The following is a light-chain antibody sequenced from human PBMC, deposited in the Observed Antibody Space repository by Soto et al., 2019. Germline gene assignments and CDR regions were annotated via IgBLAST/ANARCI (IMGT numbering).Light chain of an antibody. V-gene: IGKV3-15*01. CDR3: QQHDQGWT. Sequence: EMVMTQSPATLSVSLGERATLSCRASQSVRTKLVGYQQKPGQAPRLLIYGASTRATGIPARFSGSGYGTEFILTISNLQSEDFAVYYCQQHDQGWTFGQGTKVEIK. CDR1: QSVRTK. CDR2: GAS. J-gene: IGKJ1*01.